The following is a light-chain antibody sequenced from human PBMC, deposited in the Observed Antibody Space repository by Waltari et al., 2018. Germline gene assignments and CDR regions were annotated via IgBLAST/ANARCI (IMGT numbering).Light chain of an antibody. CDR3: KQHDRPPLT. Sequence: DIQMTQSPSSLSASVGDRVTITCQASQDISNFLNWYQQKPGKAPKLLIYDASILQTGVPSRFRGRGSGSDFTLTISSLEPEDFATYYCKQHDRPPLTFGGGTRVEIK. CDR2: DAS. J-gene: IGKJ4*01. V-gene: IGKV1-33*01. CDR1: QDISNF.